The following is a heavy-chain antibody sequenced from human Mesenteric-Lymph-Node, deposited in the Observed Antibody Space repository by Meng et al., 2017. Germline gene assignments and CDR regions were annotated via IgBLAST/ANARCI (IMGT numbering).Heavy chain of an antibody. CDR2: ISSSGGNT. CDR1: GFTFSSYE. D-gene: IGHD4-11*01. Sequence: GESLKISCKVSGFTFSSYEMNWVRQAPGKGLEWVSAISSSGGNTYYTDSVKGRFTISRDNAKNSLYLQMNSLRAEDTAVYYCARDWARSITVTVAGFWGQGTLVTVSS. V-gene: IGHV3-48*03. CDR3: ARDWARSITVTVAGF. J-gene: IGHJ4*02.